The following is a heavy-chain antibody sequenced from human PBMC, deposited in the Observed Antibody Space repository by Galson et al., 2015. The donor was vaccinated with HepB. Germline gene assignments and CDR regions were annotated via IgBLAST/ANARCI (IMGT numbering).Heavy chain of an antibody. J-gene: IGHJ4*02. V-gene: IGHV5-10-1*01. Sequence: SGAEVKKPGESLRISCNASGYTFTNSWINWVRQMPGKGLEWMGRIDPTDSYINYSPSFQGHVTFSVDKSKRTAYLHWSSLKASDTAIYFCSRRHDFDYWGQGTLVTVSS. CDR2: IDPTDSYI. CDR1: GYTFTNSW. CDR3: SRRHDFDY.